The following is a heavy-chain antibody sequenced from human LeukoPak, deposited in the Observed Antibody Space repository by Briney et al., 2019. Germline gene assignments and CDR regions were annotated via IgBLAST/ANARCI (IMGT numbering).Heavy chain of an antibody. CDR3: ARASFQRWLQLGGD. CDR1: GFTFSSYN. J-gene: IGHJ4*02. Sequence: GGSLRLSCAASGFTFSSYNMNWVRQALGKGLEWLSYISSSSGTIYYADSVKGRFTISRDNAKNSLYLQMNSLRDEDTAVYYCARASFQRWLQLGGDWGQGTLVTVSS. V-gene: IGHV3-48*02. CDR2: ISSSSGTI. D-gene: IGHD5-24*01.